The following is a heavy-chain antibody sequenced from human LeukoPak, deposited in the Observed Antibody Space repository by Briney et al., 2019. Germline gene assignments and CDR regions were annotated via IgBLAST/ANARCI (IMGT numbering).Heavy chain of an antibody. Sequence: SVKVSCKASGGTFTSYAISWLRQAPGQGLEWLGGIIPIFGTANYAQKFQGRVTITADESTSTAYMELSSLRSEDTAVYYCARGSCSSTSCYGFYYYGMDVWGQGTTVTVSS. V-gene: IGHV1-69*13. CDR2: IIPIFGTA. J-gene: IGHJ6*02. CDR3: ARGSCSSTSCYGFYYYGMDV. D-gene: IGHD2-2*01. CDR1: GGTFTSYA.